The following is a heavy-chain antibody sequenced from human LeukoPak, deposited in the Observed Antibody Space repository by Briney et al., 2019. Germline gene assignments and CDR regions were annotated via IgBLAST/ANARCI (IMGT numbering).Heavy chain of an antibody. CDR2: IYSGGDT. CDR1: GFTVSSNY. Sequence: GGSLRLSCAASGFTVSSNYMNWVRQAPGKGLEWVSVIYSGGDTYYADSVKGRFTIFRDNSKNTVYLQMNSLRAEDTAMYYCARDVGGDFDYWGQGTLVTVSS. V-gene: IGHV3-53*01. D-gene: IGHD3-16*01. CDR3: ARDVGGDFDY. J-gene: IGHJ4*02.